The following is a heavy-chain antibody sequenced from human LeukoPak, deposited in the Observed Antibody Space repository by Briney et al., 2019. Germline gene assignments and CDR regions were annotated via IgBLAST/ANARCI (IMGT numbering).Heavy chain of an antibody. CDR2: ISYDGSNK. D-gene: IGHD6-13*01. J-gene: IGHJ6*03. V-gene: IGHV3-30*04. CDR1: GFTFSSYA. CDR3: KQQLVPRDYYYYYMDV. Sequence: GGSLRLSCAASGFTFSSYAMHWVRQAPGKGLEWVAVISYDGSNKYYADSVRGRFTVSRDNSKNTLYLQMNSLRAEDTAVYYCKQQLVPRDYYYYYMDVWGKGTTVTISS.